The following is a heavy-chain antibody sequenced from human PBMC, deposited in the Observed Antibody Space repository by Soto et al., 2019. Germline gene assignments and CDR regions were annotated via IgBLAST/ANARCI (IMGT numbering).Heavy chain of an antibody. CDR3: ARDIVVVVAATDYYYYGMDV. J-gene: IGHJ6*02. D-gene: IGHD2-15*01. Sequence: ASVKVSCKASGYTFTGYYMHWVRQAPGQGLEWMGWINPNGGGKNYAQKFQGWVTMTRDTSISTAYMELSRLRSDDTAVDYCARDIVVVVAATDYYYYGMDVWGQGTTVTVSS. CDR1: GYTFTGYY. CDR2: INPNGGGK. V-gene: IGHV1-2*04.